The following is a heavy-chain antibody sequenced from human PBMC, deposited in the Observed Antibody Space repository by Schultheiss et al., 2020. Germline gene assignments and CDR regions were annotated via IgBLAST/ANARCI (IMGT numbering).Heavy chain of an antibody. CDR1: GDSMSRYY. V-gene: IGHV4-59*12. J-gene: IGHJ6*01. D-gene: IGHD3-16*01. CDR2: IYHSGST. CDR3: ARERRDDYVWGSPPDGMDV. Sequence: SETLSLTCSVSGDSMSRYYWSWVRQPPGKGLEWIGEIYHSGSTNYNPSLKSRVTISVDKSKNQFSLKLSSVTAADTAVYYCARERRDDYVWGSPPDGMDVWGQGTTVTVSS.